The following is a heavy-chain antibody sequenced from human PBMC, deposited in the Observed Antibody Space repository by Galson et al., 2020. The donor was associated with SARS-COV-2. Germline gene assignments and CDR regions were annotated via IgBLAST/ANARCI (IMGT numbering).Heavy chain of an antibody. CDR2: INIGGNT. D-gene: IGHD3-10*01. CDR1: GGSFSGYS. Sequence: SETLSLTCAVYGGSFSGYSWTWIRHPPGKGLEWIGEINIGGNTNYSPSLRSRVTISVDTSKNQFSLNLRSVTAADTALYYCARGHRGVVPSPVLGLGPYYSYYYMDVWDKGTTVIVSS. CDR3: ARGHRGVVPSPVLGLGPYYSYYYMDV. J-gene: IGHJ6*03. V-gene: IGHV4-34*01.